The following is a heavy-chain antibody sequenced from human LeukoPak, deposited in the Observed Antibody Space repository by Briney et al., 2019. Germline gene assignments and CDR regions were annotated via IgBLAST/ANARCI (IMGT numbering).Heavy chain of an antibody. V-gene: IGHV3-53*01. CDR1: GLTVSNNY. CDR2: IYSGGST. Sequence: PGGSLRLSCAASGLTVSNNYMSWVRQAPGKGLEWVSVIYSGGSTFYADSVKGRFTISRDNSKNTLYLQMNSLRAEDTALYYCARDTYYDSTGYYYSDYWGQGTLVTVSS. D-gene: IGHD3-22*01. J-gene: IGHJ4*02. CDR3: ARDTYYDSTGYYYSDY.